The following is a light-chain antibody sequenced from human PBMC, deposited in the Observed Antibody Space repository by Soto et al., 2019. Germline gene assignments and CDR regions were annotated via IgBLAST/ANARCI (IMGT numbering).Light chain of an antibody. CDR3: SSFTSVSSHVV. V-gene: IGLV2-14*01. CDR1: SSDIGGYNA. J-gene: IGLJ2*01. Sequence: QSALTQPASVSGSPGQSITISCTGTSSDIGGYNAVSWYQQHPGKAPKLIIYEVTNRPSGVSSRFSGSKAGNTASLTISGLQAEDEADYYCSSFTSVSSHVVFGGGTKLTVL. CDR2: EVT.